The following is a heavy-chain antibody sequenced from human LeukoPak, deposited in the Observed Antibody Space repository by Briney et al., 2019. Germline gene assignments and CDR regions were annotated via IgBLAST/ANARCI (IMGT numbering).Heavy chain of an antibody. D-gene: IGHD3-10*01. V-gene: IGHV4-61*02. Sequence: PSQTLSLTCGVSGGSISSGNNLWTWIRQPAGKGLEWIGRIYTSGTTNYNPSLKSRVTISIDTSKNQFSLKLTSVTAADTAVYYCARTGITIIRGVIMREFDDWGQGTVVSVS. CDR1: GGSISSGNNL. CDR3: ARTGITIIRGVIMREFDD. J-gene: IGHJ4*02. CDR2: IYTSGTT.